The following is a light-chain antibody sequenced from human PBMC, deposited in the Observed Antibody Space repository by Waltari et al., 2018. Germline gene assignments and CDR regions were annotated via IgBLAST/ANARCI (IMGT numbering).Light chain of an antibody. CDR3: SSFTSSSSFV. J-gene: IGLJ1*01. CDR2: DFV. V-gene: IGLV2-14*03. Sequence: QSALTQPASVSGSPGQSINISCTGTIRDVGGYKYVSWYQQHPGDVPRLLFYDFVKRPAGGCIRFSGSKSDNTARLTISGLQASDEAHYYCSSFTSSSSFVFGSGTKVTV. CDR1: IRDVGGYKY.